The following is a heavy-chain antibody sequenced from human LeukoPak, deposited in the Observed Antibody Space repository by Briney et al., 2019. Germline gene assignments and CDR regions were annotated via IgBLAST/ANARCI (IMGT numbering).Heavy chain of an antibody. D-gene: IGHD3-16*01. Sequence: GGSLRLSCAASGFTFSNAWMSWVRQAPGKGLEWVSFIYSAGSTHYSDSVKGRFTISIDNSKNTLYLQMNSLRAEDTAVYYCARRAGAYTHPYDYWGQGTLVTVS. J-gene: IGHJ4*02. CDR1: GFTFSNAW. V-gene: IGHV3-53*01. CDR2: IYSAGST. CDR3: ARRAGAYTHPYDY.